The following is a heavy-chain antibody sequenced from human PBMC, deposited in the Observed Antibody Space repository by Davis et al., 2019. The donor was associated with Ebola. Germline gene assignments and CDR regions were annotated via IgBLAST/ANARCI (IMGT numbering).Heavy chain of an antibody. J-gene: IGHJ4*02. CDR1: GFTFSSYG. CDR2: ISYDGSTK. CDR3: ARAPWVGHSSSDY. Sequence: GESLKISCAASGFTFSSYGMHWVRQAPGKGLEWVAVISYDGSTKYYADSVKGRFTISRDNSKNTLYLQMNSLRAEDTAVYYCARAPWVGHSSSDYWGQGTLVTVSS. V-gene: IGHV3-30*03. D-gene: IGHD6-6*01.